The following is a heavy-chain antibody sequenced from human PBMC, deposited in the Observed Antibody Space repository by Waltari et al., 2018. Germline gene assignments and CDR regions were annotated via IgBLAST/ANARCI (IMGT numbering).Heavy chain of an antibody. CDR1: GFTFSSYS. CDR2: ISSSSSTI. D-gene: IGHD3-16*01. V-gene: IGHV3-48*04. Sequence: EVQLVESGGGLVQPGGSLRLSCAASGFTFSSYSMNWVRQAPGKGLEWVSYISSSSSTIYDADSVKGRFTISRDNAKNSLYLQMNSLRAEDTAVYYCARGWGGQEDAFDIWGQGTMVTVSS. J-gene: IGHJ3*02. CDR3: ARGWGGQEDAFDI.